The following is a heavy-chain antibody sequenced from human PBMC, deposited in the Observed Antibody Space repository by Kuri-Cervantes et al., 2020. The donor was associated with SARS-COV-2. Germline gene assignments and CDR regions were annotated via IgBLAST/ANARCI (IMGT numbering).Heavy chain of an antibody. J-gene: IGHJ4*02. CDR2: ISSSSSYI. V-gene: IGHV3-21*01. Sequence: GESLKISWAASGFTFSSYSMSWVRQAPEKGLEWVSSISSSSSYIYYADSVKGRFTISRDNAKNSLYLQMNSLRAEDTAVYYCARVPSSSGFFDYWGQGTLVTVSS. D-gene: IGHD6-6*01. CDR3: ARVPSSSGFFDY. CDR1: GFTFSSYS.